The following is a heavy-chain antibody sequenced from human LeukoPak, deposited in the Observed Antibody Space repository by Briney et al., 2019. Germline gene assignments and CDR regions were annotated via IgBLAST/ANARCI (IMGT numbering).Heavy chain of an antibody. CDR1: GGSITDYY. V-gene: IGHV4-59*03. CDR2: VYYTGTT. D-gene: IGHD3-10*01. CDR3: ARSVLWFGDLGY. J-gene: IGHJ4*02. Sequence: TETLSLTCTVSGGSITDYYWNWIRQSPEKGLEWIGYVYYTGTTYYSPSLKSRVAISLDRSKNQFSLNLNSVTAADTAVYYCARSVLWFGDLGYWGQGILVTVSS.